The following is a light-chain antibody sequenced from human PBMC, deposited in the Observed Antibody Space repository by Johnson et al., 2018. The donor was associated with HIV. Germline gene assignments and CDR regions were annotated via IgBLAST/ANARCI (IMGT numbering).Light chain of an antibody. V-gene: IGLV1-51*01. CDR2: DNN. J-gene: IGLJ1*01. CDR3: GTWDTSLSAGV. CDR1: SSNIGNNY. Sequence: QSILTQPPSVSAAPGQTVTISCSGSSSNIGNNYVSWYQQLPGTAPKLLIYDNNKRPSGIPDRFSGSKSGTSATLGITGLQTGDEAEYYCGTWDTSLSAGVFGPGTKVSVL.